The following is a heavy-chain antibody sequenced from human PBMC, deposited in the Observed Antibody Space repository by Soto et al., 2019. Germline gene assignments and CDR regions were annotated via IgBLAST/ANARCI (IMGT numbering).Heavy chain of an antibody. J-gene: IGHJ6*02. CDR2: ISAYNGNT. CDR1: GYTFTSYG. D-gene: IGHD6-13*01. V-gene: IGHV1-18*01. Sequence: QVQLVQSGAEVKKPGASVKVSCKASGYTFTSYGISWVRQAPGQGLEWMGWISAYNGNTNYAQKLQGRVTMTTDTSTSTAYMELRSLRSDDTAVYYCARGPLEDPYQQLVRLGPHYYYYYGMDVWGQGTTVTVSS. CDR3: ARGPLEDPYQQLVRLGPHYYYYYGMDV.